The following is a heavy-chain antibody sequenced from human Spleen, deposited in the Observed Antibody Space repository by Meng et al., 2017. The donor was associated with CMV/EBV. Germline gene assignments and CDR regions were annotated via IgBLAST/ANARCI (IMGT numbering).Heavy chain of an antibody. CDR2: IYYSGST. J-gene: IGHJ4*02. V-gene: IGHV4-30-4*08. D-gene: IGHD2-2*01. CDR1: ISSGDYY. CDR3: AGRPYCTSTSCHKDFDY. Sequence: ISSGDYYWSWIRQPPGQGLEWIGYIYYSGSTYYNPSLKSRVTISVDTSKNQFSLKLSSVTAADTAVYYCAGRPYCTSTSCHKDFDYWGLGTLVTVSS.